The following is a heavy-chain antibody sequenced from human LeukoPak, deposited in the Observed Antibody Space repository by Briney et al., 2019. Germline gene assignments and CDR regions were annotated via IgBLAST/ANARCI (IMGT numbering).Heavy chain of an antibody. J-gene: IGHJ4*02. CDR3: AKVLAYYFDY. V-gene: IGHV3-23*01. CDR2: IHAGGGST. Sequence: GGSLRLSCAASGFTFTDHAMSWVRQTPDKGLEWVSSIHAGGGSTLYADSMKGRFTISRDNSKNTLFLQMNSLRAEDTAVYYCAKVLAYYFDYWGQGTLVTVSS. CDR1: GFTFTDHA.